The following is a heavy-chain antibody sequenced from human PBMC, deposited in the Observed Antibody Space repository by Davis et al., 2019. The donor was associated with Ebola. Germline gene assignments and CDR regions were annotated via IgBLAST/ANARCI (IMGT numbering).Heavy chain of an antibody. D-gene: IGHD3-9*01. J-gene: IGHJ6*02. CDR3: ARDIFPTEIYYYYYYGMDV. CDR1: GFTFSSYW. Sequence: GESLKISCAASGFTFSSYWMHWVRQAPGKGLVWVSRINSDGSSTSYADSVKGRFTISRDNSKNTLYLQMNSLRAEDTAVYYCARDIFPTEIYYYYYYGMDVWGQGTTVTVSS. V-gene: IGHV3-74*01. CDR2: INSDGSST.